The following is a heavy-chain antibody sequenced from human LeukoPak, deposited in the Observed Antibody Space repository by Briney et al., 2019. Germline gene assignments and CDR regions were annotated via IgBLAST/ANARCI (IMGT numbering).Heavy chain of an antibody. CDR1: GGSFSSYY. Sequence: SETLSLTCAVYGGSFSSYYWGWIRQPPGKGLEWIGSIYYSGSTYYNPSLKSRVTISVDTSKNQFSLKLSSVTAADTAVYYCASSRDGTLYYWGQGTLVTVSS. CDR3: ASSRDGTLYY. V-gene: IGHV4-39*01. J-gene: IGHJ4*02. D-gene: IGHD5-24*01. CDR2: IYYSGST.